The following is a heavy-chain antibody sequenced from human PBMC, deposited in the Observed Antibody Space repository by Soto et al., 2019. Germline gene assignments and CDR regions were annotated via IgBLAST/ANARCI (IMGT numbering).Heavy chain of an antibody. CDR1: GGSISSGDYY. Sequence: QVQLQESGPGLVKPSQILSLTCTVSGGSISSGDYYWSWIRQPPGKGLEWIWYIYYSGSTSYNPSLESRVTISGDTSKNQFTPQLSSVTAADTAVYSCARVKLATMVGGVIDYWGQGTLVTVSS. D-gene: IGHD3-10*01. CDR3: ARVKLATMVGGVIDY. CDR2: IYYSGST. V-gene: IGHV4-30-4*01. J-gene: IGHJ4*02.